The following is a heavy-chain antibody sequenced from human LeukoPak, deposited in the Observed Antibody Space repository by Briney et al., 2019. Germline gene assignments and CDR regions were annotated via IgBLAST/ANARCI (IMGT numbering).Heavy chain of an antibody. CDR3: ARLTESTSGYYYYGMDV. Sequence: GESLKISCKGSGYSFTSYWISWVRQMPGKGLEWMGRIDPSDSYTNYSPSFQGHVTISADKSISTAYLQWSSLKASDTAMYYCARLTESTSGYYYYGMDVWGKGTTVTVSS. J-gene: IGHJ6*04. CDR2: IDPSDSYT. CDR1: GYSFTSYW. V-gene: IGHV5-10-1*01.